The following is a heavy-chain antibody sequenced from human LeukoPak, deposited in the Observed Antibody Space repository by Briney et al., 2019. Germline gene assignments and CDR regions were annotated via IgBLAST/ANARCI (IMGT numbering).Heavy chain of an antibody. Sequence: SETLSPTCAVYGGSFSGYYWSWIRQPPGKGLEWIGEINHSGSTNYNPSLKSRVTISVDTSKNQLSLKLSSVTAADTAVYYCAMSVDTAMAVGGFDYWGQGTLVTVSS. CDR3: AMSVDTAMAVGGFDY. D-gene: IGHD5-18*01. V-gene: IGHV4-34*01. CDR1: GGSFSGYY. J-gene: IGHJ4*02. CDR2: INHSGST.